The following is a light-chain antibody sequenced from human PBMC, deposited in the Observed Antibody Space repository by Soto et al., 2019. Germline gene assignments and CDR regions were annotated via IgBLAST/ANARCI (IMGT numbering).Light chain of an antibody. CDR3: QQYYSSPFT. CDR2: WAS. J-gene: IGKJ3*01. Sequence: DIVMTQSPDSLAVSLGERATINCKSSPSILSSSNNKNYLAWYQQKPGQPPRLLIYWASTRESGVPDRFSGSGSGTDFTLTISSLQAEDVAVYYCQQYYSSPFTFGPGTKVDIK. V-gene: IGKV4-1*01. CDR1: PSILSSSNNKNY.